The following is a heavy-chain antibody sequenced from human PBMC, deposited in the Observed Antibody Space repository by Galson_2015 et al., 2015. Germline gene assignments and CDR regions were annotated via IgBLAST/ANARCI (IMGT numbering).Heavy chain of an antibody. D-gene: IGHD4-23*01. Sequence: SETLSLTCTVSGGSISMTSYYWGWTRQPPGKGLEWIANIYYSGSTYYNPSLKSRVTISVDTSKNQFSLRLSSVTATDTAVYYCARLGTVAGGEIDYWGQGTLVTVSS. CDR1: GGSISMTSYY. CDR2: IYYSGST. J-gene: IGHJ4*02. CDR3: ARLGTVAGGEIDY. V-gene: IGHV4-39*01.